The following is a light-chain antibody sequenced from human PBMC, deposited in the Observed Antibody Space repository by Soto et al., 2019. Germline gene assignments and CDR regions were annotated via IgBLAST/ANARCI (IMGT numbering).Light chain of an antibody. CDR3: QQYGSSPLT. Sequence: EIVLTQSPGTLSLSPGERATLSCRASQSVSSSFLAWYQQKPGQAPRPLIYGAFNRATGIPDRFSGSGSGTDFTLTISRLEPEDFAVYYCQQYGSSPLTFGGGTKVDIK. V-gene: IGKV3-20*01. CDR2: GAF. J-gene: IGKJ4*01. CDR1: QSVSSSF.